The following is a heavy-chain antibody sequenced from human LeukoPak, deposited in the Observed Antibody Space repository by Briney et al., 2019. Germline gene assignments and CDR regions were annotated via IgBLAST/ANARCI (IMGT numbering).Heavy chain of an antibody. D-gene: IGHD1-26*01. CDR3: ARENSGSYREFDY. V-gene: IGHV4-4*07. Sequence: SETLSLTCTVPGGSISSYYWSWIRQPAGKGLEWIGRIYTSGSTNYNPSLKSRVTMSVDTSKNQFSLKLSSVTAEDTAVFYCARENSGSYREFDYWGQGTLVTVSS. CDR2: IYTSGST. J-gene: IGHJ4*02. CDR1: GGSISSYY.